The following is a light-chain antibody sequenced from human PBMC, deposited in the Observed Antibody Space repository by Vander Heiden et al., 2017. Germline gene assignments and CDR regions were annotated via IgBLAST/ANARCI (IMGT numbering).Light chain of an antibody. CDR2: SNN. J-gene: IGLJ1*01. CDR1: SSEMGTGYD. CDR3: QSFDSSLRTYV. V-gene: IGLV1-40*01. Sequence: QSVLTQPPSVSGSPGQRITISCTVGSSEMGTGYDVHWYQHIPGIAPKLLLHSNNNRPSGVPERFSGFRSGTSAFLAITGLQAEDEADYYCQSFDSSLRTYVFGTGTKVTVL.